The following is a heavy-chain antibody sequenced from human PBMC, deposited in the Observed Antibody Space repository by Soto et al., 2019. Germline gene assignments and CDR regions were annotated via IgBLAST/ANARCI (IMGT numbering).Heavy chain of an antibody. CDR2: VSGSGGST. J-gene: IGHJ5*02. D-gene: IGHD2-2*01. Sequence: GGSMILSCAASGFTFSNYAMSWVRQATGKGLEWVSAVSGSGGSTYHADSVKGRFTISRDNSKNTLDLQMNSLRAEDTAVYYCAKAPRYCISTSCYLRWFDPWGQGTLVTVSS. CDR3: AKAPRYCISTSCYLRWFDP. CDR1: GFTFSNYA. V-gene: IGHV3-23*01.